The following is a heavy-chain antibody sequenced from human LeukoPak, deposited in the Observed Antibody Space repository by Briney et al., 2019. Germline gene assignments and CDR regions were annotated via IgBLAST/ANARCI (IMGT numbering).Heavy chain of an antibody. Sequence: SETLSLTCTVSGGSISSSTYYWGWIRQPPGKGLEWIGSIFYSGRTYYNPSLKSRVTMSVDTSKNQFSLRLSSVNAADTAVYYCARDILATSIAAPYYWGQGALVTVSS. CDR2: IFYSGRT. D-gene: IGHD6-13*01. CDR1: GGSISSSTYY. V-gene: IGHV4-39*07. J-gene: IGHJ4*02. CDR3: ARDILATSIAAPYY.